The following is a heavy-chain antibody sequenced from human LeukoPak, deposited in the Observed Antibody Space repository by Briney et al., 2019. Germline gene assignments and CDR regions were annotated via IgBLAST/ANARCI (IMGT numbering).Heavy chain of an antibody. V-gene: IGHV3-20*04. CDR3: ARDGSYIGLDV. Sequence: PGGSLRLSCAASGFTFEKHGMSWVRQAPGKGLEWVSGLNWNGGSTGYADSVKGRFTISRDNAKKSLYLQMNSLRAEDTALYCCARDGSYIGLDVWGQGTMVTVSS. D-gene: IGHD1-26*01. CDR2: LNWNGGST. CDR1: GFTFEKHG. J-gene: IGHJ3*01.